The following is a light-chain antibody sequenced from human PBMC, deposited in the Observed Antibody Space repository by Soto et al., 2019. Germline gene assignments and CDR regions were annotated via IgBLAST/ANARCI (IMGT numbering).Light chain of an antibody. CDR1: QSVSSSY. CDR2: GPS. Sequence: EIVLTQSPGTLSLSPGERATLSCRASQSVSSSYLAWYQQKPGQAPRLLVYGPSIRATGIPDRCSGSGSGADFTLTISSLEPEEFAVDYCQQYGSSPLTFGGGTKVEIK. V-gene: IGKV3-20*01. CDR3: QQYGSSPLT. J-gene: IGKJ4*01.